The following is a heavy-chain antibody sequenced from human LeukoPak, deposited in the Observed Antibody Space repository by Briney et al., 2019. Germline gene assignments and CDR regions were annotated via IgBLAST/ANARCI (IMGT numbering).Heavy chain of an antibody. Sequence: SVKVSCKASGFTFTSSAVQWVRQARGQRLEWIGWIVVGSGNTNYAQKFQERVTITRDMSTSTAYMELSSLRSEDTAVYYCAAVVVVPAAIWRDAFDIWGQGTMVTVSS. D-gene: IGHD2-2*01. CDR3: AAVVVVPAAIWRDAFDI. V-gene: IGHV1-58*01. CDR2: IVVGSGNT. J-gene: IGHJ3*02. CDR1: GFTFTSSA.